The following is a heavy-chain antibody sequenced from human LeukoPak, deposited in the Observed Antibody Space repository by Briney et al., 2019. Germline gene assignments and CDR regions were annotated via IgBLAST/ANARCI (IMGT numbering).Heavy chain of an antibody. CDR2: IYHSGNT. Sequence: SETLSLTCTVSGGSISNYYWGWIRQPPGKGPQWIGYIYHSGNTNYNPSLKSQVTISLNTSKDQFSLKLTSVTAADTAVYYWARRYRGALDIWGQGTMVTVCS. V-gene: IGHV4-59*01. CDR1: GGSISNYY. J-gene: IGHJ3*02. D-gene: IGHD5-12*01. CDR3: ARRYRGALDI.